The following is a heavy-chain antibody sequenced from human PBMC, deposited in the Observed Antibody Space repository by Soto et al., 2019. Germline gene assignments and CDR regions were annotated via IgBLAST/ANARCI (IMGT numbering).Heavy chain of an antibody. J-gene: IGHJ5*02. V-gene: IGHV4-31*02. CDR1: GGSLKSGGYY. CDR2: IYYTGRT. Sequence: QVQLQESGPGLVKPSQTLSLTCTVSGGSLKSGGYYWSWIRQHPGRGLEWIGYIYYTGRTYYNPSLESRVTSSVDTSKNQFALKLSSVTAADTAVYYCARHVTSNHNCFALLGHGTLVTVSS. CDR3: ARHVTSNHNCFAL. D-gene: IGHD2-2*01.